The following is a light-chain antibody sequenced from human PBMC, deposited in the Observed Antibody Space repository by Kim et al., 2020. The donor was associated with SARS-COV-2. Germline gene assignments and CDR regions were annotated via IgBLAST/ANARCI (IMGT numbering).Light chain of an antibody. CDR2: KVS. V-gene: IGKV2-30*01. CDR1: QTPGYSGGNIY. J-gene: IGKJ3*01. Sequence: SASISCRSSQTPGYSGGNIYLYWFHVRPGQSPRRLIYKVSNRDSRVPDRFSGSGSGTDFTLQISRVEAADVGVYYCMQGTHWPFTFGPGTKVDIK. CDR3: MQGTHWPFT.